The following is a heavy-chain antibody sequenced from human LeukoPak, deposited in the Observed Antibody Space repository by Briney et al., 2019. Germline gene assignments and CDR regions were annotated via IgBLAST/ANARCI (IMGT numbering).Heavy chain of an antibody. D-gene: IGHD4-17*01. CDR3: ARGPYGDYVDAFDI. Sequence: GGSLRLSCAASGLTFSSHWMHWVRQAPGKGLEWVSYISSSSSIIYYADSVKGRFTISRDNAKNSLYLQMNSLRAEDTAMYYCARGPYGDYVDAFDIWGQGTMVTVSS. CDR1: GLTFSSHW. J-gene: IGHJ3*02. V-gene: IGHV3-48*01. CDR2: ISSSSSII.